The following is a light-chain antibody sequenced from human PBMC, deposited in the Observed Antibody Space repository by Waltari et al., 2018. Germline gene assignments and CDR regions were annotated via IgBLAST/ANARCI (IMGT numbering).Light chain of an antibody. CDR3: CSYAGAV. J-gene: IGLJ3*02. V-gene: IGLV2-23*01. CDR2: EGS. CDR1: RRGVVSYHL. Sequence: QSALTQPASVSGSPGPSITISCTGTRRGVVSYHLVSWYQQHPGKAPKLMIYEGSKRPSGVSNRFSGSKSGNTASLTISGLQAEDEADYYCCSYAGAVFGGGTKLTIL.